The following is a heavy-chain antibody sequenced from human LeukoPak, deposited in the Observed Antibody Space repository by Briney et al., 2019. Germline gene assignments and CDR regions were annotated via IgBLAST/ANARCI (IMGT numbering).Heavy chain of an antibody. D-gene: IGHD5-18*01. V-gene: IGHV4-59*01. Sequence: SETLSLTCTVSGGSISSYYWSWIRQPPGKGLEWIGYIYYSGSTNYNPSLKSRVTLSVDTSKNQFSLKLSSVTAADTAVYYCARDIGYSYDITYYYYGMDVWGQGTMVTVSS. CDR1: GGSISSYY. CDR2: IYYSGST. CDR3: ARDIGYSYDITYYYYGMDV. J-gene: IGHJ6*02.